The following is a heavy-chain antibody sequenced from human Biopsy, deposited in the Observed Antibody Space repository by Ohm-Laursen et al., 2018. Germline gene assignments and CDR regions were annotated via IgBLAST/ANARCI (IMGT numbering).Heavy chain of an antibody. D-gene: IGHD2/OR15-2a*01. CDR2: IYYTGST. J-gene: IGHJ4*02. Sequence: TLSLTCTVSGGSISSYYWSWIRQPPGKGLEWIGYIYYTGSTNYNPPLKSRVTISVDTSMNHLSLRLTSVTAADTAVYYCARGMRTTGWPYFDYWGQGILVTVSS. CDR3: ARGMRTTGWPYFDY. V-gene: IGHV4-59*08. CDR1: GGSISSYY.